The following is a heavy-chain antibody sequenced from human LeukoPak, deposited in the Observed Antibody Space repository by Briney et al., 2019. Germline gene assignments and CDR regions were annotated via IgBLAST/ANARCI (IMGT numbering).Heavy chain of an antibody. V-gene: IGHV3-20*04. CDR3: ARDLGQYYDTSDNWFDP. CDR1: GFTFSSYG. Sequence: GGSVRVSCAASGFTFSSYGISWVRQAPGQGLEWVCGISWYGGSTGYADSVKGRVTISRDNAKNSLYLQMNSLRAEDTAVYYCARDLGQYYDTSDNWFDPWGQGTLVTVSS. CDR2: ISWYGGST. J-gene: IGHJ5*02. D-gene: IGHD3-22*01.